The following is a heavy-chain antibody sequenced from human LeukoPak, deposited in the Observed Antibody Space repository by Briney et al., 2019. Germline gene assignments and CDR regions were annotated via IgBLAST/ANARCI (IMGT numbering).Heavy chain of an antibody. V-gene: IGHV1-69*06. Sequence: SVKVSCKTSGGTFSTYAISWVRQAPGQGLEWMGGIIPIYGTTNYAQKFQDRVKITADKFTSTAYMDLSSLTYDDTAVYYCARGSGSYFYYFDYWGQGTLVTVSS. CDR1: GGTFSTYA. CDR2: IIPIYGTT. CDR3: ARGSGSYFYYFDY. J-gene: IGHJ4*02. D-gene: IGHD3-10*01.